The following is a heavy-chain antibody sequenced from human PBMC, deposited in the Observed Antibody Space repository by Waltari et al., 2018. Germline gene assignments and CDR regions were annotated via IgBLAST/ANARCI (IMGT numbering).Heavy chain of an antibody. CDR1: GDSISSPTHY. CDR2: VYYSGGT. V-gene: IGHV4-39*01. Sequence: QLQLQESGPGLLKPSETLSLTCTASGDSISSPTHYWAWIRQPPGKGLEWIGSVYYSGGTYYSPALKSRLSISVDTSKNQFALTLRYVTAADTAVYYCARNQTYNDVWSGGRKRNGFDCWGQGTPVTVSS. J-gene: IGHJ4*02. CDR3: ARNQTYNDVWSGGRKRNGFDC. D-gene: IGHD3-3*01.